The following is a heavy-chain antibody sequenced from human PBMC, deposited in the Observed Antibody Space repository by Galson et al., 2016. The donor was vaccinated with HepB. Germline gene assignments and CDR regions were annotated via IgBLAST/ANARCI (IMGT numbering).Heavy chain of an antibody. CDR3: ARVETEGYNLFVGDYYFDY. V-gene: IGHV4-59*01. J-gene: IGHJ4*01. D-gene: IGHD5-24*01. CDR2: IYYSGNT. Sequence: ETLSLTCSVSGGSIGTYYWSWIRQPPGKGLEWIGYIYYSGNTNYNPSLKSRVTISVDTAKNQFSLRLSSVTAADTALYYCARVETEGYNLFVGDYYFDYWGHGTLVTVSS. CDR1: GGSIGTYY.